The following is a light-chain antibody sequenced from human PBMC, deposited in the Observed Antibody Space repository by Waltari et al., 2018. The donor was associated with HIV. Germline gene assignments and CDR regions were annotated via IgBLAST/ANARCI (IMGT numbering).Light chain of an antibody. CDR1: SGSIASDY. Sequence: FLLTQPHSVSDSSGKTVIISCTRSSGSIASDYVHWYQQRPGRSPTTLIYEGLQRPSGVPDRFSGSIDRSSNSASLNISGLQPDDEADYYCQSQDSSNIVFGGGTKLTVL. J-gene: IGLJ2*01. CDR3: QSQDSSNIV. CDR2: EGL. V-gene: IGLV6-57*01.